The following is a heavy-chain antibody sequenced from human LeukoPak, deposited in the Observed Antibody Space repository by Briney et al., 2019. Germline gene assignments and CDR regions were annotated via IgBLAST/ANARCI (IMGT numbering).Heavy chain of an antibody. CDR2: IHYSGST. V-gene: IGHV4-59*01. Sequence: SETLSLTCTVSGGSISGYYWSWIRQPPGKGLEWIGFIHYSGSTNYNPSLKSRVTISVDTSKNQFSLKLSSLTAADTAVYYCARYGSGSYHLDYCGQGTLVTVSS. CDR1: GGSISGYY. D-gene: IGHD3-10*01. J-gene: IGHJ4*02. CDR3: ARYGSGSYHLDY.